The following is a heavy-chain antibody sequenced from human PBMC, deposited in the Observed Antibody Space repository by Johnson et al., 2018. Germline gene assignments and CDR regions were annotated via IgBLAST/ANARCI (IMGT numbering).Heavy chain of an antibody. D-gene: IGHD6-19*01. CDR2: ISWNSGSI. CDR1: GFTFDDYA. V-gene: IGHV3-9*01. Sequence: VQLVQSGGGLVQPGRSLRLSCAASGFTFDDYAMHWVRQAPGKGLEWVSGISWNSGSIGYADSVKGRFTISRDNAKNSLYLQRNSLRAEDTAVYYCAKDYCSSGWYDQGPDAFDIWGQGTMVTVSS. CDR3: AKDYCSSGWYDQGPDAFDI. J-gene: IGHJ3*02.